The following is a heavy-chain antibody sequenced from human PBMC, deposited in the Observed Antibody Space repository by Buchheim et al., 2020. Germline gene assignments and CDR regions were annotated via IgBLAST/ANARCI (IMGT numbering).Heavy chain of an antibody. V-gene: IGHV3-21*01. CDR3: AREGWGYDFWSGFAAFDY. CDR1: GSTFSSYS. CDR2: ISSSSSYI. J-gene: IGHJ4*02. Sequence: EVQLVESGGGLVKPGGSLRLSCAASGSTFSSYSVNWVRQAPGKGLEWVSSISSSSSYIYYADSVKGRFTISRDNAKNSLYLQMNSLRAEDTAVYYCAREGWGYDFWSGFAAFDYWGQGTL. D-gene: IGHD3-3*01.